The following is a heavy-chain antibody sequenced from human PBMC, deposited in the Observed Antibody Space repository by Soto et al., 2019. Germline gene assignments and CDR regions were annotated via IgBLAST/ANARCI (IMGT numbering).Heavy chain of an antibody. V-gene: IGHV3-23*01. CDR2: ISGSGGST. CDR3: AKILQDIVVVPAATTFSYMDV. J-gene: IGHJ6*03. D-gene: IGHD2-2*01. CDR1: GFTFSSYA. Sequence: GGSLRLSCAASGFTFSSYAMSWVRQAPGKGLEWVSAISGSGGSTYYADSGKGRFTISRDNSKNTLYLQMNSLRAEDTAVYYCAKILQDIVVVPAATTFSYMDVWGKGTTVTVSS.